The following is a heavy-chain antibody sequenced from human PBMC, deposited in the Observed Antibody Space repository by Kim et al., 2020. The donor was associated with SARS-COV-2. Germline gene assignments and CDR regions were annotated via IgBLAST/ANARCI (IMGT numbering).Heavy chain of an antibody. J-gene: IGHJ3*02. V-gene: IGHV3-20*04. D-gene: IGHD3-22*01. CDR3: TRGKNYDSIGKLDI. Sequence: GGSLRLSCAASGFTFNDYAMTWVRQAPGKGLEWVSGINWNGGRTFYADSVKGRFTISRDNAKNSLYLQVNSLRAEDTALYYFTRGKNYDSIGKLDIWGQGTMVTVSS. CDR2: INWNGGRT. CDR1: GFTFNDYA.